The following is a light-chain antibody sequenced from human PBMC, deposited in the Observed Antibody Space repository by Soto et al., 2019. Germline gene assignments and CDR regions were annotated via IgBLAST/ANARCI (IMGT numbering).Light chain of an antibody. CDR2: LGS. Sequence: DIVMTQSPLSLPVTPGEPASISCRSSQSLLHSNGYNYFDWYLQKPGQSPQLLIYLGSNRASGVPDRFSGSGSGTDFTLKISRVEAEDVGVYYCMQALQTPWTFGQGTKVDIK. CDR3: MQALQTPWT. V-gene: IGKV2-28*01. J-gene: IGKJ1*01. CDR1: QSLLHSNGYNY.